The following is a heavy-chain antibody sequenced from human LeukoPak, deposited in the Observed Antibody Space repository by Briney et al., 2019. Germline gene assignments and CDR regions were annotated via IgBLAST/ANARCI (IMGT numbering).Heavy chain of an antibody. CDR1: GFTFSSYS. Sequence: GGSLRLSCAASGFTFSSYSMHWVRQAPGKGLEWVAVLSYDGSNEYYTDSVKGRFTISRDNSKNTLLLQMNSLRIEDTAEYYCARDAPSPGTAHSSSYYFDYWGQGTLVTVSS. D-gene: IGHD6-13*01. CDR3: ARDAPSPGTAHSSSYYFDY. CDR2: LSYDGSNE. J-gene: IGHJ4*02. V-gene: IGHV3-30-3*01.